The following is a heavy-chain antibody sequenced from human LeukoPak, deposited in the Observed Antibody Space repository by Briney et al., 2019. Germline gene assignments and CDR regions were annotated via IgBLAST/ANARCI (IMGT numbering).Heavy chain of an antibody. Sequence: ASVKVSCKASGYTFTGYYMHWVRQAPGQGLEWMGWINPNSGGTNYAQKFQGRVTVTRDTSISTAHMELSRLRSDDTAVYYCARPMDAGSTGVFDYWGQGTLVTVSS. CDR3: ARPMDAGSTGVFDY. J-gene: IGHJ4*02. D-gene: IGHD1-7*01. V-gene: IGHV1-2*02. CDR1: GYTFTGYY. CDR2: INPNSGGT.